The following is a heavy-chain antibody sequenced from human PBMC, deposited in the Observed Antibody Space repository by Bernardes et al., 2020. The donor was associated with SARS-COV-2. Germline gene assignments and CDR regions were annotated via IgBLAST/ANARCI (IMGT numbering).Heavy chain of an antibody. CDR3: AIPPTNYDRYGMDV. J-gene: IGHJ6*02. Sequence: ASVKVSCKASGYPFPGYYMHWVRQAPGQGLEWMGWINPNSGGTNYAQKFQGRVTMTRDTSISTAYMELSRLTSDDTAVYYCAIPPTNYDRYGMDVWGQGTTVTVSS. CDR1: GYPFPGYY. D-gene: IGHD3-22*01. CDR2: INPNSGGT. V-gene: IGHV1-2*02.